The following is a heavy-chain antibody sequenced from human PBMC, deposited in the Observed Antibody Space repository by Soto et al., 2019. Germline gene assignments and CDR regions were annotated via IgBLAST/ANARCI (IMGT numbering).Heavy chain of an antibody. CDR3: ARADIVVVPDAIVGAPFVLRAFDI. J-gene: IGHJ3*02. CDR1: GDSVSSNSAA. V-gene: IGHV6-1*01. D-gene: IGHD2-2*01. CDR2: TYYRSKWYN. Sequence: SQTLSLTCAISGDSVSSNSAAWNWIRQSPSRGLEWLGRTYYRSKWYNDYAVSVKSRITINPDTSKNQFSLQLNSVTPEDTAVYYCARADIVVVPDAIVGAPFVLRAFDIWGQGTMVTVSS.